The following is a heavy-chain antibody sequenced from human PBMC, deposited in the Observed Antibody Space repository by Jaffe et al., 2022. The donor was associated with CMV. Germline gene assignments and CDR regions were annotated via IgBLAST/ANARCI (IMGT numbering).Heavy chain of an antibody. CDR2: ISGSGGNI. CDR3: AKDSDPEYGDYLASYYYYAMDV. J-gene: IGHJ6*02. CDR1: GFTFSSYG. Sequence: EVQLLESGGGLVQPGGSLRLSCAASGFTFSSYGMNWVRQAPGKGLEWVSRISGSGGNINYADSVNGRFTISRDNAKNTLYLQMNTLRAEDTAVYYCAKDSDPEYGDYLASYYYYAMDVWGQGSTVTVSS. V-gene: IGHV3-23*01. D-gene: IGHD4-17*01.